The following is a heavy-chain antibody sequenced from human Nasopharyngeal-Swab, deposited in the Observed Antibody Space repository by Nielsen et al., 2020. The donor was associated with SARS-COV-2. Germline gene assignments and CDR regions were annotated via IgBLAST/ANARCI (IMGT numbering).Heavy chain of an antibody. Sequence: GESLKISCAASGFTVSSNYMSWVRQAPGKGLEWVSVIYSGGSTYYADSVKGRFTISRGNSKNTLYLQMNSLRAEDTAVYCCANLAAAGGIDAFDIWGQGTMVTVSS. CDR3: ANLAAAGGIDAFDI. CDR1: GFTVSSNY. CDR2: IYSGGST. V-gene: IGHV3-53*01. J-gene: IGHJ3*02. D-gene: IGHD6-13*01.